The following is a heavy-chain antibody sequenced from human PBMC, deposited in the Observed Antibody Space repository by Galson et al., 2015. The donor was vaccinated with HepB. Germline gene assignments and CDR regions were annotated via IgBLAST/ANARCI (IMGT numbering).Heavy chain of an antibody. V-gene: IGHV4-61*01. CDR3: ARVGLDDSQWLALDY. CDR1: GGSVSSGSYY. D-gene: IGHD6-19*01. Sequence: ETLSLTCTVSGGSVSSGSYYWSWIRQPPGKGLEWIGYMYYSGSTNYNPSLKSRVTISVDTSKNQFSLKLSSVTAADTAVYYCARVGLDDSQWLALDYWGQGTLVTVSS. J-gene: IGHJ4*02. CDR2: MYYSGST.